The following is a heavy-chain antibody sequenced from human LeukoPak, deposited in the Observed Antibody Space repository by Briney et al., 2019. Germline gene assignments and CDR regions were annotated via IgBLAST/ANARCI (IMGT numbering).Heavy chain of an antibody. D-gene: IGHD3-22*01. CDR1: GYSISSGYY. J-gene: IGHJ3*02. Sequence: PSETLSLTCTVSGYSISSGYYWGWIRQPPGKGLEWIGEINQSGSTNDNPALKSRVTMSVDTSKNQFSLKLSSVTAADTAVYYCARQGILGDSSGYSVPAAFDIWGQGTMVTVSS. CDR2: INQSGST. CDR3: ARQGILGDSSGYSVPAAFDI. V-gene: IGHV4-38-2*02.